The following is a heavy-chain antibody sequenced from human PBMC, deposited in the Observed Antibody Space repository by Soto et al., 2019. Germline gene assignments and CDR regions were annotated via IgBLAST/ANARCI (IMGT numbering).Heavy chain of an antibody. J-gene: IGHJ4*02. CDR3: ARRRGDFWSGYYFDY. D-gene: IGHD3-3*01. Sequence: SETLSLTCTVSGVSISSSTSYWGWFRQPPGKGLEWIGGMSYSGDTYYNSSLKSRVTISVDTSKSQFSLKLTSVTAADTAVYYCARRRGDFWSGYYFDYWGQGTLVTVSS. V-gene: IGHV4-39*01. CDR2: MSYSGDT. CDR1: GVSISSSTSY.